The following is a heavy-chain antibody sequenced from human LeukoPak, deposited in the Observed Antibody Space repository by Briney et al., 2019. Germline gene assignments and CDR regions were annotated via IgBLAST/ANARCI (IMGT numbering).Heavy chain of an antibody. D-gene: IGHD3-3*01. Sequence: SETLSLTCAVYGGSFSGYYWSWIRQPPGKGLEWIGEINHSGSTNYNPSLKSRVTISVDTSKNQFSLKLSSVTAADTAVYYCARTRIFGVVPTNWFDPWGQGTLVTVSS. CDR1: GGSFSGYY. V-gene: IGHV4-34*01. CDR3: ARTRIFGVVPTNWFDP. CDR2: INHSGST. J-gene: IGHJ5*02.